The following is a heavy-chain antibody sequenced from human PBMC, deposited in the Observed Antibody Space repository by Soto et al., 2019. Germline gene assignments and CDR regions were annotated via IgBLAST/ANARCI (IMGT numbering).Heavy chain of an antibody. D-gene: IGHD3-9*01. CDR1: GFSLSTSAMG. CDR2: IYWDDDK. Sequence: SGPTLVNPTQTLTLTCTFSGFSLSTSAMGVAWIRQPPGKALEWLALIYWDDDKRYSPSLRSRLTITKDTSKNQVVLTMTNMDPVDTATYYCAHSRKSYYDILTDYNSWGQGTLVTVSS. V-gene: IGHV2-5*02. J-gene: IGHJ4*02. CDR3: AHSRKSYYDILTDYNS.